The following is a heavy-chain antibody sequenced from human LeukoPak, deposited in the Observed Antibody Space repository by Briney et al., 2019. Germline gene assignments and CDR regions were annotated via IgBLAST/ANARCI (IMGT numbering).Heavy chain of an antibody. CDR3: ARIHHVDTAMEI. J-gene: IGHJ3*02. Sequence: GGSLRLSCAASGFTFSTHSMNWVRQAPGKGLEWVSYISSSSSTIYYADSVKGRFTISRDNAKNSLYLQMNSLRAEDTAVYYCARIHHVDTAMEIWGQGTMVTVSS. CDR2: ISSSSSTI. V-gene: IGHV3-48*01. D-gene: IGHD5-18*01. CDR1: GFTFSTHS.